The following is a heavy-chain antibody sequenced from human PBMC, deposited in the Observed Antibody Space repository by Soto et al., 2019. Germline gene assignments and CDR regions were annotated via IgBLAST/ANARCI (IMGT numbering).Heavy chain of an antibody. CDR3: ASLTYYYDSSGYSRTYYFDY. CDR1: GGTFSSYT. D-gene: IGHD3-22*01. Sequence: SVKVSCKASGGTFSSYTISWVRQAPGQGLEWMGRIIPILGIANYAQKFQGRVTITADKSTSTAYMELSSLRSEDTAVYYCASLTYYYDSSGYSRTYYFDYWG. CDR2: IIPILGIA. J-gene: IGHJ4*01. V-gene: IGHV1-69*02.